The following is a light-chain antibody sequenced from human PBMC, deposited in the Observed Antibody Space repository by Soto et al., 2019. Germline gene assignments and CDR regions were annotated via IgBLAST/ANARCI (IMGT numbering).Light chain of an antibody. CDR3: QQCSFWPRIT. J-gene: IGKJ5*01. CDR1: QSVSSN. CDR2: GAS. Sequence: VVMTHSPATLSVSPEERATLSCSASQSVSSNLAWYQQKPGQDPRLLIYGASTRATGIPARFSGSGSGTAFTLTISSLEPEHSAVYDCQQCSFWPRITSGQGARPEI. V-gene: IGKV3-15*01.